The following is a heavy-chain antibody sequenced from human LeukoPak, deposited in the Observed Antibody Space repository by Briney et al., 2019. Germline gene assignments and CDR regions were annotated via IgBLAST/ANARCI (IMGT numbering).Heavy chain of an antibody. J-gene: IGHJ4*02. CDR3: ARGQSWIPFFYDY. D-gene: IGHD5-12*01. V-gene: IGHV4-59*01. CDR1: GGSISSYY. CDR2: IYYSGST. Sequence: KPSETLSLTCTVSGGSISSYYWSWIRQPPGKGLEWIGYIYYSGSTNYNPSLKSRVTISVDTSKNQFSLKLSSVTAADTAVYYCARGQSWIPFFYDYWGRGTLVTVSS.